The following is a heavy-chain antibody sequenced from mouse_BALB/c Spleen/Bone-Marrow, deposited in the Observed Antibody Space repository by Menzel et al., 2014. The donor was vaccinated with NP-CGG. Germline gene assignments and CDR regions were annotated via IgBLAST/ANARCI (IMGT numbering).Heavy chain of an antibody. D-gene: IGHD1-2*01. CDR2: ISPESSTI. J-gene: IGHJ4*01. Sequence: EVQLVESGGGLVQPGGSLKLPCAVSGFDFSGYWMSWVRPAPGRGLEWIGEISPESSTINYTPSLKDKFSISRDNAKNTLYLQMSKVRSEDTALYYCARHYYYGYVDYWGQGTSVTVSS. CDR3: ARHYYYGYVDY. CDR1: GFDFSGYW. V-gene: IGHV4-1*02.